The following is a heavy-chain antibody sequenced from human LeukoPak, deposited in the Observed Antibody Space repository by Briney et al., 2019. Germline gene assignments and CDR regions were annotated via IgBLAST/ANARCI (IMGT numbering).Heavy chain of an antibody. D-gene: IGHD6-6*01. J-gene: IGHJ4*02. CDR1: GFTFSSYW. CDR3: AREKYSSSSVFDY. Sequence: GGSLRLSCAASGFTFSSYWMSWVRQAPGKGLEWVANIKQDGSEKYYVDSVKGRFTISRDNAKNSLYLQMNSLRAEDTAVYYCAREKYSSSSVFDYWGQGTLVTVSS. V-gene: IGHV3-7*01. CDR2: IKQDGSEK.